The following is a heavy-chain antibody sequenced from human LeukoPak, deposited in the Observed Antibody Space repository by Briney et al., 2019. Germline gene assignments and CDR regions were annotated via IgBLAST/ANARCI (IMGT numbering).Heavy chain of an antibody. J-gene: IGHJ5*02. Sequence: ASVKVSCKASGYTFTSYYMHWVRQAPGQGLEWMGIINPSGGSTSYAQKFQGRVTMTRDMSTSTVYMELSSLRSEDTAVYYCARSEGATYYDFWSGRSNWFDPWGQGTLVTVSS. CDR1: GYTFTSYY. CDR2: INPSGGST. CDR3: ARSEGATYYDFWSGRSNWFDP. D-gene: IGHD3-3*01. V-gene: IGHV1-46*01.